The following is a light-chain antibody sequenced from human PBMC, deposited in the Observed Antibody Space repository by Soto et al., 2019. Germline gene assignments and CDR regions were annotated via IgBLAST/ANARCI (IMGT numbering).Light chain of an antibody. CDR1: QSVSSNY. V-gene: IGKV3-20*01. CDR2: GAS. Sequence: IVLTQSPGTLSLSPGERATLSCRASQSVSSNYLAWYQQKPGQAPRLLIDGASSRATAIPDRFSGSGSGTDFTLTISILEPEDFAVYYCQQYGSSPWAFGQGTKVEIK. CDR3: QQYGSSPWA. J-gene: IGKJ1*01.